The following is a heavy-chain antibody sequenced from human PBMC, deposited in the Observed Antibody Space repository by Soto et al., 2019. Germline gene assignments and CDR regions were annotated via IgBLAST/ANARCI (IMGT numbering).Heavy chain of an antibody. CDR2: IKQDGSEK. CDR3: ARDRELYYYESSGYYRPYWYFDL. V-gene: IGHV3-7*03. D-gene: IGHD3-22*01. Sequence: EVQLVESGGGLVQPGGSLRLSCAASGFIFSDYWMSWVRQAPGKGLEWVANIKQDGSEKYYVDSVRGRFTISRDNAKNSQFLQMNSLRAEDTAVYFCARDRELYYYESSGYYRPYWYFDLWGRGNLVTVS. CDR1: GFIFSDYW. J-gene: IGHJ2*01.